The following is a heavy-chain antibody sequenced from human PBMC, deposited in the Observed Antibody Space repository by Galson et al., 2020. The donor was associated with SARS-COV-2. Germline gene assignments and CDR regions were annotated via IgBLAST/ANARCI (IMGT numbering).Heavy chain of an antibody. V-gene: IGHV3-73*01. Sequence: GESPKISCAASGFTYSGSAMHWVRQASGKGLEWVGRIRSKANSYATAYAASVKGRFTISRDDSKNTAYLQMNSLKTEDTAVYYCTRHTYSSSSLNDYWGQGTLVTVSS. CDR1: GFTYSGSA. J-gene: IGHJ4*02. CDR2: IRSKANSYAT. CDR3: TRHTYSSSSLNDY. D-gene: IGHD6-13*01.